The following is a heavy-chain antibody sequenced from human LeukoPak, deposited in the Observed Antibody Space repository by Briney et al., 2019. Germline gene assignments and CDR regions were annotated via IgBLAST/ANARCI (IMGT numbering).Heavy chain of an antibody. CDR1: GFTFNKYD. Sequence: GRSLRLSCAAPGFTFNKYDIHWVRQAPGKGLEWLAVVSYDGSNKYYADSVKGRFTVSRDNSQNTLYLQMHSLKTEDTAVYYCAKVDYGDYPYYYFYMDVWGKGTAVTVSS. D-gene: IGHD4-17*01. V-gene: IGHV3-30*18. CDR2: VSYDGSNK. CDR3: AKVDYGDYPYYYFYMDV. J-gene: IGHJ6*03.